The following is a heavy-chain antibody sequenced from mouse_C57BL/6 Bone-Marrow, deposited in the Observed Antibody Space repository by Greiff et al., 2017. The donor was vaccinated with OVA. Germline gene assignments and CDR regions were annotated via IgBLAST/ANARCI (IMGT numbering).Heavy chain of an antibody. CDR2: IYPRDGST. CDR1: GFNIKDYY. CDR3: ARRPGGRGAMDY. J-gene: IGHJ4*01. Sequence: VQLQQSGAELVKPGASVKLSCTASGFNIKDYYMHWVKQRPEQGLEWIGYIYPRDGSTKYNEKFKGKATLTADKSSSTAYMQLNSLTSEDSAVYFCARRPGGRGAMDYWGQGTSVTVSS. V-gene: IGHV1S12*01.